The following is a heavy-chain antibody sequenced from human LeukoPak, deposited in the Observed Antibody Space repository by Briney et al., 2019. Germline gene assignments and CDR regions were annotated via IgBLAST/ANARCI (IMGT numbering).Heavy chain of an antibody. Sequence: GGSLRLSCAASGFTFSTYAMSWVRQAPGKGLEWVSAISGGGGTTHYADSVKGRFTISRDNSKNTLYLQMDSLRAEDTAVYYCAKVRSGPTLDYWGQGTLVTVSS. J-gene: IGHJ4*02. D-gene: IGHD3-3*01. CDR3: AKVRSGPTLDY. CDR2: ISGGGGTT. V-gene: IGHV3-23*01. CDR1: GFTFSTYA.